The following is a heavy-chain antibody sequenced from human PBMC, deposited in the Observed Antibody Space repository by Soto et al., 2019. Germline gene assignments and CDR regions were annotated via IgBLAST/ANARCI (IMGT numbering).Heavy chain of an antibody. CDR2: IYYSGST. CDR1: GGSVSSGSYY. J-gene: IGHJ5*02. CDR3: ARVSTGTRWFDP. Sequence: SETLSLTCTVSGGSVSSGSYYWSWIRQPPGKGLEWIGYIYYSGSTNYNPSLKSRVTISVDTSKNQFSLKLSSVTAADTAVYYCARVSTGTRWFDPWGQGTLVTVSS. V-gene: IGHV4-61*01. D-gene: IGHD1-1*01.